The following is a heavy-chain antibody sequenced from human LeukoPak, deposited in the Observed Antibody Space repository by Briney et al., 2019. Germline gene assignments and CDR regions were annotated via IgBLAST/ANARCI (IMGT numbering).Heavy chain of an antibody. V-gene: IGHV4-59*08. J-gene: IGHJ3*02. D-gene: IGHD1-26*01. CDR2: IYYSGST. Sequence: SETLSLTCTVSGGSISSYYWSWIRQPPGKGLEWSGYIYYSGSTNYNPSLKSRVTISVDTSKNQFSLKLSSVTAADTAVYYCARQGSGSYKGRAFDIWGQGTMVTVSS. CDR1: GGSISSYY. CDR3: ARQGSGSYKGRAFDI.